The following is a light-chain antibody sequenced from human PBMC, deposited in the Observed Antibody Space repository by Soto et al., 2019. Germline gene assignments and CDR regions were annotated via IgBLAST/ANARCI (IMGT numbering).Light chain of an antibody. V-gene: IGLV1-40*01. J-gene: IGLJ1*01. CDR2: DNT. Sequence: QSVLTQPPSVSGAPGQRVTISCTGSSSNIGAGNGVHWYQQLPGTAPKLLIYDNTNRHLGVPDRFSGSKSGTSASLAITGLQAEDDADYYCQSYDSSVSGYVFGSGTNLTVL. CDR1: SSNIGAGNG. CDR3: QSYDSSVSGYV.